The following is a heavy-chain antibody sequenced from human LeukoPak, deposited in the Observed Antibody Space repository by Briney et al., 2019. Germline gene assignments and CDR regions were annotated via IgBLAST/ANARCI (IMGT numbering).Heavy chain of an antibody. V-gene: IGHV3-23*01. CDR1: GFTFSSYV. D-gene: IGHD3-3*01. CDR3: AKDLPNHRPTAYDFWSGYSYYYYYGMDV. CDR2: ISGSGGST. J-gene: IGHJ6*02. Sequence: GGSLRLSCAASGFTFSSYVMSWVRQAPGKGLEWVSAISGSGGSTYYADSVKGRFTISRDNSKNTLYLQMNSLRAEDTAVYYCAKDLPNHRPTAYDFWSGYSYYYYYGMDVWGQGTTVTVSS.